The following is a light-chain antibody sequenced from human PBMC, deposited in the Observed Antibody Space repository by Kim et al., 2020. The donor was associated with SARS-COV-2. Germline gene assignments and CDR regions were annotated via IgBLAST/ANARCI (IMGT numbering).Light chain of an antibody. CDR2: GKD. J-gene: IGLJ2*01. Sequence: VALGQTVRITCQGDSLRSYYATWYQQKPGQAPKVVIYGKDNRPSGIPDRFSGSNSGNTAYLTITGTQAGDEADYYCNSRDSNDNVVFGGGTQLTVL. CDR3: NSRDSNDNVV. CDR1: SLRSYY. V-gene: IGLV3-19*01.